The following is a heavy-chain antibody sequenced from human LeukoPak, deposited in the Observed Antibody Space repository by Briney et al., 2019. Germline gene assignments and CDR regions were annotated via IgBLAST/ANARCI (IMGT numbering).Heavy chain of an antibody. Sequence: GGSLRLSCAASGFTFSSACLSWVRQAPGKGLEWVGRIRPKSDGETVDYAAPVKGRFTISRDDSKNTLFLQMNSLKTEDTAVYYCATPALGRRLYYYDYWGQGTLVTVSP. J-gene: IGHJ4*02. V-gene: IGHV3-15*07. CDR2: IRPKSDGETV. CDR3: ATPALGRRLYYYDY. D-gene: IGHD3-16*01. CDR1: GFTFSSAC.